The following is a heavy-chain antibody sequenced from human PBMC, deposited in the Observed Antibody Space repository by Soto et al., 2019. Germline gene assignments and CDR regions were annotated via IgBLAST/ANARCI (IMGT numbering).Heavy chain of an antibody. Sequence: QVQLVQPGAEVKKPGASVKVSCKASGYTFTTYDINWMRQATGQGLEWLGWMNPNNGDTGYAQKFQDRVTMTRDTSMNTAYMELSSLSNEDTAIYYCARNRRLTGDFDYWGLGTLVTVSS. D-gene: IGHD7-27*01. V-gene: IGHV1-8*01. CDR3: ARNRRLTGDFDY. CDR2: MNPNNGDT. J-gene: IGHJ4*02. CDR1: GYTFTTYD.